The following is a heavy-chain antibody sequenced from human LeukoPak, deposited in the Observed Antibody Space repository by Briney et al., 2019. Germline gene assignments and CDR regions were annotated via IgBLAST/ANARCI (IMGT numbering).Heavy chain of an antibody. J-gene: IGHJ4*02. Sequence: GGSLRLSCAASGFTFSNYGMHWVRQAPGKGLEWVSYISNSGSSMYYANSVKGRFTISRDNAKNSLYLQMNSLRAEDTAVYYCARGGADDYWGQGTLVTVSS. CDR2: ISNSGSSM. CDR3: ARGGADDY. CDR1: GFTFSNYG. V-gene: IGHV3-48*04. D-gene: IGHD1-26*01.